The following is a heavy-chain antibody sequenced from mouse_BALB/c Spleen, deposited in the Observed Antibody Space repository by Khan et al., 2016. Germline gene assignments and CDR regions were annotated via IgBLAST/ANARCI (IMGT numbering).Heavy chain of an antibody. Sequence: QIQLVQSGPELKKPGETVKISCKASGYTFTDYVMSWVKQAPGKGLKWMGWIKTYTGEPIYVDDFKGRFAFSLETSASTAYLQLNTPKNADMATYFCARGGRYDVGNFDYGGQGTTLRVSS. V-gene: IGHV9-1*02. CDR3: ARGGRYDVGNFDY. J-gene: IGHJ2*01. D-gene: IGHD2-14*01. CDR2: IKTYTGEP. CDR1: GYTFTDYV.